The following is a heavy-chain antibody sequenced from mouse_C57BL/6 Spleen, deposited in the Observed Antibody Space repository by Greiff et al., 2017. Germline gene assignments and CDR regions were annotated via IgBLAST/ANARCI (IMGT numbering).Heavy chain of an antibody. J-gene: IGHJ4*01. Sequence: VQLQQPGADLVKPGASVKLSCTASGYTFTSYWMHWVQQRPGQGLEWIGMIHPNGGSTNYTETFTSKATLTVDKSSSTAYMQLSSLTSGDSAIDYCARSGDYDVVDYWGQGTSVTVSS. CDR3: ARSGDYDVVDY. D-gene: IGHD2-4*01. CDR1: GYTFTSYW. V-gene: IGHV1-64*01. CDR2: IHPNGGST.